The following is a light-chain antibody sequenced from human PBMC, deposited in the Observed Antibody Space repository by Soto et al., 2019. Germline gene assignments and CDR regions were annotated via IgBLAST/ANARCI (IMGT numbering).Light chain of an antibody. Sequence: QSVLTQPPSASGTPGQRVTSSCSGSSSNIGSKIVNWYQQIPRTAPKLLIYNNNQRPSGVPDRFSGSKSGTSASLAISGLQSEDEADYYCAAWDDSLSGMVFGGGTKVTVL. CDR3: AAWDDSLSGMV. CDR2: NNN. CDR1: SSNIGSKI. J-gene: IGLJ2*01. V-gene: IGLV1-44*01.